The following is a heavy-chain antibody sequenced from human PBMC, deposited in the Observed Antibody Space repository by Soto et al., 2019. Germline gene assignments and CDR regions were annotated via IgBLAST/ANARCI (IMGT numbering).Heavy chain of an antibody. CDR1: GYTFTSYG. Sequence: ASVKVSCKASGYTFTSYGISWVRQAPGQGLEWMGWISAYNGNTNYAQKLQGRVTMTTDTSTSTAYMELRSLRSDDTAVYYCAIWYYPGSVGNAFDICGQGTTVTVS. CDR3: AIWYYPGSVGNAFDI. CDR2: ISAYNGNT. J-gene: IGHJ3*02. V-gene: IGHV1-18*01. D-gene: IGHD3-10*01.